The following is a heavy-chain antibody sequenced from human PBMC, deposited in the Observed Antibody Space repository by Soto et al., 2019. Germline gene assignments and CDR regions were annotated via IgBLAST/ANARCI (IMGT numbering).Heavy chain of an antibody. V-gene: IGHV3-23*01. CDR1: GFTFSSYA. J-gene: IGHJ6*02. CDR2: ISGSGGST. CDR3: ATSHSNYYYYYGMDV. Sequence: GSLRLSCAASGFTFSSYAMSWVRQAPGKGLEWVSAISGSGGSTYYADSVKGRFTISRDNSKNTLYLQMNSLRAEDTAVYYCATSHSNYYYYYGMDVWGQGTTVTVSS. D-gene: IGHD4-4*01.